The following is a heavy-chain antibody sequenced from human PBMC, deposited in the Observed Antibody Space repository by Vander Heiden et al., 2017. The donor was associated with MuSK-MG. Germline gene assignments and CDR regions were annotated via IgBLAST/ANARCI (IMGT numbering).Heavy chain of an antibody. V-gene: IGHV4-34*01. J-gene: IGHJ4*02. D-gene: IGHD2-2*01. CDR2: INHSGST. Sequence: QVQLQQWGAGLLKPSETLSLTCALYGGSFSGYYWSWIRQPPGKGLEWIGEINHSGSTNYNPSLKSRVTISVDTSKNQFSLKLSSVTAADTAVYYCARDRGSRVIVVVPAAQYYFDYWGQGTLVTVSS. CDR3: ARDRGSRVIVVVPAAQYYFDY. CDR1: GGSFSGYY.